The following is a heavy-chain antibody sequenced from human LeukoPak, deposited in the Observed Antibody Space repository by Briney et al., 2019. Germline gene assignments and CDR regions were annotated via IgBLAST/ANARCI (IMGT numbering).Heavy chain of an antibody. J-gene: IGHJ4*02. Sequence: SETLSLTCTVSGVSISSYYWSWIRQPPGKGLEWFGYIYYSGSTKYNPSLKSRVTISVDTSKNQFSLKLSSVTTADTAVYYCARMAYCSGGSCYGGTNFDYWGQGTLVTVSS. CDR1: GVSISSYY. CDR2: IYYSGST. V-gene: IGHV4-59*01. CDR3: ARMAYCSGGSCYGGTNFDY. D-gene: IGHD2-15*01.